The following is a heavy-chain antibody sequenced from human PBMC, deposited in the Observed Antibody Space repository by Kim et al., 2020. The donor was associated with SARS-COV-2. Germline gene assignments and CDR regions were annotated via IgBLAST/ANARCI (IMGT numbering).Heavy chain of an antibody. V-gene: IGHV3-48*02. CDR2: GTI. Sequence: GTIFYADSVKGRCTITRDNAKNSLYLQMNRLRDEDTAVYYWAPRGPHFDYWGQGTLVTVSS. CDR3: APRGPHFDY. J-gene: IGHJ4*02.